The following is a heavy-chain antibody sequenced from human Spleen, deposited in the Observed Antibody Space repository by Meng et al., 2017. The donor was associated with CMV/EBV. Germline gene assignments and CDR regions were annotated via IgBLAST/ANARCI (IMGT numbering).Heavy chain of an antibody. CDR3: ARDVRNWPAYGMDV. CDR2: LHYGGSS. Sequence: SETLSLTCSVSGASITSKNYYWAWIRQPPGKGLEWIGSLHYGGSSYISPSLKSRVAISGDTSKNQISLKLSSVTAADTAVYYCARDVRNWPAYGMDVWGQGTTVTVSS. D-gene: IGHD1-1*01. J-gene: IGHJ6*02. V-gene: IGHV4-39*07. CDR1: GASITSKNYY.